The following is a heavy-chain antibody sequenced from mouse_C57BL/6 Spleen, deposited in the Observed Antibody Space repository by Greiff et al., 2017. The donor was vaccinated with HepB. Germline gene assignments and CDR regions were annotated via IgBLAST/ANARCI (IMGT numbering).Heavy chain of an antibody. Sequence: VQLKESGPELVKPGASVKIPCKASGYTFTDYNMDWVKQSHGKSLEWIGDINPNNGGTIYNQKFKGKATLTVDKSSSTAYMELRSLTSEDTAVYYCARLGGYYYYAMDYWGQGTSVTVSS. CDR3: ARLGGYYYYAMDY. J-gene: IGHJ4*01. CDR1: GYTFTDYN. V-gene: IGHV1-18*01. CDR2: INPNNGGT.